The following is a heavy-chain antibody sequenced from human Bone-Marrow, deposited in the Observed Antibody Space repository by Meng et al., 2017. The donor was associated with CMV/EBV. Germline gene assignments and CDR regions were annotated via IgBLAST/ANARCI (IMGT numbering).Heavy chain of an antibody. D-gene: IGHD2-15*01. J-gene: IGHJ5*02. Sequence: SSSSSSYYWGWIRQPPGKGLEWIGSIYYSGSTYYNPSLKSRVTISVDTSKNQFSLKLSSVTAADTAVYYCARVSGGCSGGSCSDWFDPWGQGTLVTVSS. CDR1: SSSSSSYY. CDR3: ARVSGGCSGGSCSDWFDP. CDR2: IYYSGST. V-gene: IGHV4-39*01.